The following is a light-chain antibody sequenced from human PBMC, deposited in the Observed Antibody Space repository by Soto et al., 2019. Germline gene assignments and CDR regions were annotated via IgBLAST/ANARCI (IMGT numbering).Light chain of an antibody. J-gene: IGLJ2*01. CDR2: YDD. V-gene: IGLV1-36*01. Sequence: QAVVTQPPSASGTPGQRVTISCSGSNSNIGSNPVYWYQQLPGKAPKLLIYYDDLLPSGVSDRFSGSKSGTSASLAISGLQSEDEADYYCAAWDDSLNAVVFGGGTKLTVL. CDR1: NSNIGSNP. CDR3: AAWDDSLNAVV.